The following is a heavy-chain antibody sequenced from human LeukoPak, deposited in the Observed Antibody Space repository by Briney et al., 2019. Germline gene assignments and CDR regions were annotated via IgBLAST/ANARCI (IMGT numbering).Heavy chain of an antibody. V-gene: IGHV3-23*01. D-gene: IGHD2-8*02. Sequence: GGSLRLSCAASGFIFNTYTMHWVRLAPGKGLEWVPGISGRGDSADYADSVKGRFTISRDNSKNTLYLRLNSLRVEDTATYYCVKDRYCPEVTCFGGGFEYWGQGTLVVVSS. J-gene: IGHJ4*02. CDR3: VKDRYCPEVTCFGGGFEY. CDR1: GFIFNTYT. CDR2: ISGRGDSA.